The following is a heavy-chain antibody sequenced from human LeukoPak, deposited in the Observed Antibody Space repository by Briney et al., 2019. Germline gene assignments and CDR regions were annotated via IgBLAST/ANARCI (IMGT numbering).Heavy chain of an antibody. Sequence: GGSLRLSCAASGLTASHNVNNAMSWVRHAPGKGLEWVSGITTSGSTYYADSVKGRFTISREDSNNTLYLHMDSLRAEDTAVYYCAKAPVWNYYYGLDVWGQGTTVTVSS. CDR3: AKAPVWNYYYGLDV. D-gene: IGHD2-21*01. J-gene: IGHJ6*02. V-gene: IGHV3-23*01. CDR2: ITTSGST. CDR1: GLTASHNVNNA.